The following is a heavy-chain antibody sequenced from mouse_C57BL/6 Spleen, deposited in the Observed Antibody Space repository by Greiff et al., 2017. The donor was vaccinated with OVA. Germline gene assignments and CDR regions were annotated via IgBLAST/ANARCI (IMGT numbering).Heavy chain of an antibody. D-gene: IGHD2-10*01. V-gene: IGHV5-12*01. Sequence: EVQVVESGGGLVQPGGSLKLSCAASGFTFSDYYMYWVRQTPEKRLEWVAYISNGGGSTYYPDTVKGRFTISRDNAKNTLYLQMSRLKSEDTAMYYCARLGEPYFYFDYWGQGTTLTVSS. CDR2: ISNGGGST. J-gene: IGHJ2*01. CDR3: ARLGEPYFYFDY. CDR1: GFTFSDYY.